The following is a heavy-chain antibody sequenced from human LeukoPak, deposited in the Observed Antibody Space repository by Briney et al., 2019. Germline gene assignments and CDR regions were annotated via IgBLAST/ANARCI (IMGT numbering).Heavy chain of an antibody. CDR1: GFTFRSYE. CDR3: ARDSRPNSSSSRKDFDY. J-gene: IGHJ4*02. V-gene: IGHV3-48*03. D-gene: IGHD6-6*01. Sequence: GVLRLSCAASGFTFRSYEMNWVRKAPGKGLEWVSYISSSGSTIYYADSVKGRFTISRDNAKNSLYLQMNSLRAEDTAVYYCARDSRPNSSSSRKDFDYWGQATLVTVSS. CDR2: ISSSGSTI.